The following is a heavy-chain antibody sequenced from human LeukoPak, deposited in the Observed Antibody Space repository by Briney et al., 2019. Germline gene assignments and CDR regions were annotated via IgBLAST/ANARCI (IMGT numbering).Heavy chain of an antibody. Sequence: PGGSLRLSCAASGFTFSNYAMSWVRQAPGKGLDWVSAISGSGGGTYYVDSVKGRFTISRDNSKSTLYLQMNSLRAEDTAVYYCAKCDGSSVWCHFDYWGQGTPVTVSS. CDR1: GFTFSNYA. CDR3: AKCDGSSVWCHFDY. CDR2: ISGSGGGT. J-gene: IGHJ4*02. D-gene: IGHD6-19*01. V-gene: IGHV3-23*01.